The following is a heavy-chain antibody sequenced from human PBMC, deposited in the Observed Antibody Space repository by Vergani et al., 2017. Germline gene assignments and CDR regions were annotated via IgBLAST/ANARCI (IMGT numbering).Heavy chain of an antibody. D-gene: IGHD6-13*01. CDR3: ARGIAAADTPDAFDI. Sequence: QVQLVQSGAEVKKPGSSVKVSCKASGGTFSSYAISWVRQAPGQGLEWMGRIIPILGIANYAQKFQGRVTITADKSTSTAYMELSSLRSEDTAVYYCARGIAAADTPDAFDIWGQGTMVTVSS. CDR1: GGTFSSYA. J-gene: IGHJ3*02. CDR2: IIPILGIA. V-gene: IGHV1-69*04.